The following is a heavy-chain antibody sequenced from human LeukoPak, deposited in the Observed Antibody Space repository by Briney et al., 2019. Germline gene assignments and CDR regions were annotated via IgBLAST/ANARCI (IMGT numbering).Heavy chain of an antibody. J-gene: IGHJ6*02. D-gene: IGHD1-1*01. CDR2: ISAYNGNT. V-gene: IGHV1-18*01. CDR3: ARLDGYYYGMDV. CDR1: GYTLTELS. Sequence: ASVKVSCKVSGYTLTELSMHWVRQAPGKGLEWMGWISAYNGNTNYAQKLQGRVTMTTDTSTSTAYMELRSLRSDDTAVYYCARLDGYYYGMDVWGQGTTVTVSS.